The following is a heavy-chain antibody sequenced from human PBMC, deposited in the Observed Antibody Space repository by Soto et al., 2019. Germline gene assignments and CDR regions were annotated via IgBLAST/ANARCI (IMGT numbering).Heavy chain of an antibody. CDR1: GFTFSSYG. J-gene: IGHJ4*02. CDR3: AKDVVDTAMGYYFDY. Sequence: PGGSLRLSCAASGFTFSSYGMHWVRQAPGKGLEWVAVISYDGSNKYYADSVKGRFTISRDNSKNTLYLQMNSLRAEDTAVYYCAKDVVDTAMGYYFDYWGQGTLVTVSS. D-gene: IGHD5-18*01. CDR2: ISYDGSNK. V-gene: IGHV3-30*18.